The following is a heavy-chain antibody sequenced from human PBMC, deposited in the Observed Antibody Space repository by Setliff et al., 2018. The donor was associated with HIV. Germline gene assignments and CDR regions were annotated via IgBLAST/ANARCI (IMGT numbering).Heavy chain of an antibody. J-gene: IGHJ5*02. CDR3: ATSGPAYYDILTGYLRNWFDP. D-gene: IGHD3-9*01. Sequence: SETLSLTCAVSGGSISSSNWWTWVRQPPGKGLEWIGQIFHSGSTNYNPSLKSRVTISVDTSKNQFSLKLSSVTAADTAVYYCATSGPAYYDILTGYLRNWFDPWGQGTLVTVSS. CDR2: IFHSGST. CDR1: GGSISSSNW. V-gene: IGHV4-4*02.